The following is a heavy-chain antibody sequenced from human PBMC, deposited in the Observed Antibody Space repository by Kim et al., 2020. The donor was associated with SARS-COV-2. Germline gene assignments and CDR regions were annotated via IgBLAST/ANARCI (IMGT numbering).Heavy chain of an antibody. J-gene: IGHJ3*02. D-gene: IGHD3-22*01. CDR2: ISGSGGST. Sequence: GGSLRLSCAASGFTFSSYAMSWVRQAPGKGLEWVSAISGSGGSTYYADSVKGRFTISRDNSKNTLYLQMNSLRAEDTAVYYCAKDGYEDDSSGWTADAFDIWGQGTMVTVSS. V-gene: IGHV3-23*01. CDR1: GFTFSSYA. CDR3: AKDGYEDDSSGWTADAFDI.